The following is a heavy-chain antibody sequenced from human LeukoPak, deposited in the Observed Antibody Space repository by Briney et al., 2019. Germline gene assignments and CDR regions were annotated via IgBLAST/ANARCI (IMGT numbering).Heavy chain of an antibody. CDR2: IYSGGST. D-gene: IGHD3-10*01. J-gene: IGHJ6*02. CDR1: GFIVSSNY. CDR3: ARVGADYYDMDV. Sequence: GGSLRLSCAASGFIVSSNYMSWVRQAPGKGLEWVSVIYSGGSTYYADSVKGRFTISRDNSKDTLYLQMNSLRAEDTAVYYCARVGADYYDMDVWGQGTTVTVSS. V-gene: IGHV3-66*01.